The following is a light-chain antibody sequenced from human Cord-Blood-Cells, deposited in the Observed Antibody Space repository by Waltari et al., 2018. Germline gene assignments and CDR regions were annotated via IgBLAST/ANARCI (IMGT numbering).Light chain of an antibody. Sequence: DIVMTQSPLSLPVTPGEPVSISCRSSQSLLHSNGYNYLDWYLQTPGQSPQLLIYLGSNRASGVPDRFSGSGSGTDFTLKISRVEAEDVGVYYCMQALQTPWTFGQGTKVEIK. CDR3: MQALQTPWT. CDR2: LGS. CDR1: QSLLHSNGYNY. V-gene: IGKV2-28*01. J-gene: IGKJ1*01.